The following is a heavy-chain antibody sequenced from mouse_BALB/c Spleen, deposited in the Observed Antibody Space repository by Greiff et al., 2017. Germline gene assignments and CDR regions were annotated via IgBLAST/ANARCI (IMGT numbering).Heavy chain of an antibody. CDR2: IDPENGNT. CDR1: GFNIKDYY. CDR3: ARGRDYYGSSPAWFAY. V-gene: IGHV14-1*02. J-gene: IGHJ3*01. D-gene: IGHD1-1*01. Sequence: VQLQQSGAELVRPGALVKLSCKASGFNIKDYYMHWVKQRPEQGLEWIGWIDPENGNTIYDPKFKGKATLTADKSSSTAYMQLSSLTSDDSAVYFCARGRDYYGSSPAWFAYWGQGTLVTVSA.